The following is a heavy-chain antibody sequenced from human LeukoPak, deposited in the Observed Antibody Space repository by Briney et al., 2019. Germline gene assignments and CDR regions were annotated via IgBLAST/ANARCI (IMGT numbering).Heavy chain of an antibody. D-gene: IGHD6-19*01. Sequence: PGGSLRLSCAASGFTFSSYAMSWVRQVPGKGLEWVSTISGSGGSTYYADSVKGRFTISRDNSKNTLHPQMNSLRAEDTAVYYCAKGASSGWYSPFDYWGPGILVTVSS. V-gene: IGHV3-23*01. CDR3: AKGASSGWYSPFDY. CDR2: ISGSGGST. J-gene: IGHJ4*02. CDR1: GFTFSSYA.